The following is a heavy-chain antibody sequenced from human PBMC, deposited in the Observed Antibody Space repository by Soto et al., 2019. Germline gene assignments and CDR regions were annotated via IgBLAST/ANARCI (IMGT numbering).Heavy chain of an antibody. CDR2: ISYGGGTT. D-gene: IGHD3-10*01. CDR1: EFTFSNYA. Sequence: GGSLRLSCAASEFTFSNYAMSWVRQAPGKGLEWVSAISYGGGTTYYADSVKGRFTISRDNSKNTLYLQMSSLRPEDTAVYYCVKDHGTAMVRGGLDSWGQGALVTVSS. CDR3: VKDHGTAMVRGGLDS. J-gene: IGHJ4*02. V-gene: IGHV3-23*01.